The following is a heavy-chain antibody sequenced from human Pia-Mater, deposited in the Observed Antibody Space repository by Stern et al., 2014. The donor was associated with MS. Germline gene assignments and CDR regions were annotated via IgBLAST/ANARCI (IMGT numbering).Heavy chain of an antibody. V-gene: IGHV2-5*02. J-gene: IGHJ4*02. CDR2: NYWDDDK. CDR3: AHTLYSRSSFGY. Sequence: QVTLRESGPTLVKPTQTLTLTCTFSGFSLSSDDVGVGWIRQSPVKALEWLAVNYWDDDKRYSPSLKSRLTITKDTSKNQVVLIMTNMDPMDTATYFCAHTLYSRSSFGYWGQGTLVTVSS. CDR1: GFSLSSDDVG. D-gene: IGHD6-6*01.